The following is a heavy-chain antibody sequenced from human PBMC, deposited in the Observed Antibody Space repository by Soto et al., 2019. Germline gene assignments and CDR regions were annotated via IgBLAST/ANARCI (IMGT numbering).Heavy chain of an antibody. Sequence: GGSLRLSCAASGLTFTSYSMNWVRQAPGKGLEWVSFIHSSSSTIYYADSVKGRFTISRDNAKNSLFLQLNSLRAEDTALYFCVRSRDYRSGSYWYFFDYWGQGALVTVSS. J-gene: IGHJ4*02. CDR3: VRSRDYRSGSYWYFFDY. D-gene: IGHD3-10*01. CDR1: GLTFTSYS. V-gene: IGHV3-48*04. CDR2: IHSSSSTI.